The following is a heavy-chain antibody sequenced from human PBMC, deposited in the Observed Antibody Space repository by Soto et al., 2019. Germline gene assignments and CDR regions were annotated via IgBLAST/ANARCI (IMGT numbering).Heavy chain of an antibody. Sequence: EVQLLESGGGLVQPGGSLRLSCAASGFTFSSYAMSWVRQAPGKGLEWVSAISGSGGSTYYADSVKGRFTISRDNSKNTLYLKMNSLRAEDTAVYYCAKDWAPSLPDRGWTGFSFEYWGQGTLVTVSS. D-gene: IGHD6-19*01. J-gene: IGHJ4*02. CDR3: AKDWAPSLPDRGWTGFSFEY. CDR2: ISGSGGST. CDR1: GFTFSSYA. V-gene: IGHV3-23*01.